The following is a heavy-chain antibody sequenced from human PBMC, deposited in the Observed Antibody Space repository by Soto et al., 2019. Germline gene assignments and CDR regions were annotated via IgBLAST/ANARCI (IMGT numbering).Heavy chain of an antibody. CDR2: INPNSGGT. D-gene: IGHD6-6*01. CDR3: ARDRDSSSSEDNVFDI. V-gene: IGHV1-2*04. J-gene: IGHJ3*02. Sequence: ASVKVSCKASGYTFTGYYMHWVRQAPGQGLEWMGWINPNSGGTNYAQKFQGWVTMTRDTSISTAYMELSRLRSDDTAVYYCARDRDSSSSEDNVFDIWGQGTMVTVSS. CDR1: GYTFTGYY.